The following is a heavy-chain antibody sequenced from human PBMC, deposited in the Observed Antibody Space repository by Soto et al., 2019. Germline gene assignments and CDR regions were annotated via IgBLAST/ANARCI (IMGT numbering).Heavy chain of an antibody. D-gene: IGHD3-22*01. V-gene: IGHV5-51*01. J-gene: IGHJ4*02. CDR2: IYPGDSDT. Sequence: ESLKISCKGSGYSFTSYWIGWVRRMPGKGLEWMGIIYPGDSDTRYSPSFQGQVTISADKSISTAYLQWSSLKASDTAMYYCARLYYYDSSGYPYYFDYWGQGTLVTVSS. CDR1: GYSFTSYW. CDR3: ARLYYYDSSGYPYYFDY.